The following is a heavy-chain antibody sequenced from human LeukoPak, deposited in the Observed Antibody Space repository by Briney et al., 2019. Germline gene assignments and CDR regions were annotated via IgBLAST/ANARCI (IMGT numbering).Heavy chain of an antibody. J-gene: IGHJ4*02. CDR2: ISGSGGNT. Sequence: GGSLRLSCAASGFTFSSYAMSWVRQSPGEGLEWVSAISGSGGNTYSADSVKGRCTISRDNSLQTLLLHMNSLRAEDTAVYYCARGMSATSGYLELEYWGQGALVTVST. CDR1: GFTFSSYA. V-gene: IGHV3-23*01. CDR3: ARGMSATSGYLELEY. D-gene: IGHD3-22*01.